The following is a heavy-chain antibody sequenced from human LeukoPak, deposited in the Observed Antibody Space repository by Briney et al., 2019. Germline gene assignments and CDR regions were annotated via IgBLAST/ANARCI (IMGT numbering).Heavy chain of an antibody. CDR1: GFTFSSYS. Sequence: PGGSLRLSCAASGFTFSSYSMNWIRQPPGKGLEWIGYIYYSGSTNYNPSLKSRVTISVDTSKNQFSLKLSSVTAADTAVYYCARLAYCGGDCYSAPFDYWGQGTLVTVSS. J-gene: IGHJ4*02. V-gene: IGHV4-59*08. CDR2: IYYSGST. CDR3: ARLAYCGGDCYSAPFDY. D-gene: IGHD2-21*02.